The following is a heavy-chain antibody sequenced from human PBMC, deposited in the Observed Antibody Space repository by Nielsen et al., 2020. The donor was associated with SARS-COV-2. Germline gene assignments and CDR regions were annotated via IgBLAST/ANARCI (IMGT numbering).Heavy chain of an antibody. D-gene: IGHD3-10*01. CDR3: ARVDYYGSGSYYDEFYYFDY. CDR2: IIPIFGIA. V-gene: IGHV1-69*17. J-gene: IGHJ4*02. Sequence: WVRQAPGQGLEWMGGIIPIFGIANYAQKFQGRVTITADKSTSTAYMELSSLRSEDTAVYYCARVDYYGSGSYYDEFYYFDYWGQGTLVTVSS.